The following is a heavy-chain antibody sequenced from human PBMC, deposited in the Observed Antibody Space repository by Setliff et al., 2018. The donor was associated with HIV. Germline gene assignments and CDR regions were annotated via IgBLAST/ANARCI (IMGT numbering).Heavy chain of an antibody. CDR2: INPNSGGT. V-gene: IGHV1-2*02. D-gene: IGHD2-15*01. CDR1: GYTFTGYY. CDR3: ATGPNCSGGSCYSNWFDP. J-gene: IGHJ5*02. Sequence: ASVKVSCKASGYTFTGYYMHWVRQAPGQGLEWMGWINPNSGGTTYAQKFQGRVTMTRDTSISTAYMELSRLRSDDTAVYYCATGPNCSGGSCYSNWFDPWGQGTLVTAPQ.